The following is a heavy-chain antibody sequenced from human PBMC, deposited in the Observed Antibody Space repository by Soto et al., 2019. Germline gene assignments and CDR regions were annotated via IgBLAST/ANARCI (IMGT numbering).Heavy chain of an antibody. CDR3: VRTRYCSGGSRYVFDY. Sequence: AESLSLSCSASGFTIRSYANYWVRQPPGRGLEYVSAINSNWGGTYYADPVNGRLTISTDNSTNTLYLQMGSPRAEDAAMYYCVRTRYCSGGSRYVFDYWGQGTLVTVSS. CDR1: GFTIRSYA. V-gene: IGHV3-64D*06. J-gene: IGHJ4*02. D-gene: IGHD2-15*01. CDR2: INSNWGGT.